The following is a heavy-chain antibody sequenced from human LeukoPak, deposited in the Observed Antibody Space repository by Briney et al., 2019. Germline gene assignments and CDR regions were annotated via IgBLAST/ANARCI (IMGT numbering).Heavy chain of an antibody. CDR1: GFTFSSYG. CDR2: ISYDGSNK. J-gene: IGHJ4*02. D-gene: IGHD4-17*01. V-gene: IGHV3-30*18. CDR3: AKDSTVTTADY. Sequence: GGALRLSRAASGFTFSSYGLHWVRPAPGQGLEGVAVISYDGSNKYYADSVKGRFTISRDNSKNTLYLQMNSLRAEDTAVYYCAKDSTVTTADYWGQGTLVTVSS.